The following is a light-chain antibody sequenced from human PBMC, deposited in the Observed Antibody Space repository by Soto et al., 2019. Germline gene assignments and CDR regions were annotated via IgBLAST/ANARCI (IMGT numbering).Light chain of an antibody. CDR3: QQYGSSGT. V-gene: IGKV3-20*01. J-gene: IGKJ1*01. Sequence: ESVLTQSPGTLSLSPGERATLSCRASQSVSNNYLAWYQPKPGQAPRLLIYGASNRATGIPDRFSGSGSGTDFTLTISRLEPEEFAVYYCQQYGSSGTFGQGTKVEIK. CDR2: GAS. CDR1: QSVSNNY.